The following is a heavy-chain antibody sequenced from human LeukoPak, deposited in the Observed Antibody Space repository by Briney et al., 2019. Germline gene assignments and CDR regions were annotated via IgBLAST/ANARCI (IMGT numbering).Heavy chain of an antibody. V-gene: IGHV4-59*01. CDR3: AKGRKDFDTNLGPFDS. Sequence: SETLSLTWTVSGGSINKYYWSWIRQSPGKGLEWLGYVHDSAGTIYNPSLKSRVTISVGTSKTQFSLKVTSVTTADTAVYYCAKGRKDFDTNLGPFDSWGQGTLVTVSS. D-gene: IGHD3-9*01. CDR2: VHDSAGT. CDR1: GGSINKYY. J-gene: IGHJ4*02.